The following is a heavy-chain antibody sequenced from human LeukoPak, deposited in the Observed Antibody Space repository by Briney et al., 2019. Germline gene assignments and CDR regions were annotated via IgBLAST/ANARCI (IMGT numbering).Heavy chain of an antibody. D-gene: IGHD3-22*01. CDR1: GYTFTGYY. CDR3: ARESEGYYDSSGACDY. V-gene: IGHV1-2*02. J-gene: IGHJ4*02. Sequence: ASVKVSCKASGYTFTGYYMHWVRQAPGQGLEWMGCSNTSGGGHYDEQKLQSRAIMTRATSISAAYMERSRLRADDTAVYYGARESEGYYDSSGACDYWGQGTLVTVSS. CDR2: SNTSGGGH.